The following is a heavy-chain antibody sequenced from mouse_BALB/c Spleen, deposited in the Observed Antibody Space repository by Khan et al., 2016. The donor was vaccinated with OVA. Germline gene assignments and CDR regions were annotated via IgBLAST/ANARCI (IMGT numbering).Heavy chain of an antibody. D-gene: IGHD2-14*01. Sequence: VQLQESGAELARPGASVKMSCKASGYTFTSYTIHWIKLRPGQGLEWIGYINPSNAYTNYNQRFKDKATLTADKSSTTAYIQLSSLTSDDSAVYYCLIDGAYHRNDGWFAYWGLGTLVTVSA. CDR2: INPSNAYT. V-gene: IGHV1-4*01. CDR1: GYTFTSYT. J-gene: IGHJ3*01. CDR3: LIDGAYHRNDGWFAY.